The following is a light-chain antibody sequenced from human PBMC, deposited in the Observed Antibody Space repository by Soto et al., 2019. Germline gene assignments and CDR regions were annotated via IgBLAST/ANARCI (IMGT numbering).Light chain of an antibody. V-gene: IGLV2-14*03. Sequence: QSALTQPASVSGSPGQSITTSGTGATTNVVGYDFASWYQQHPGQAPKLMIFDVNNRPSGVSGRFSGSKSGDTASLTISGLQAEDDGDYYCTSYTGSAPFYVFGSGTKVTVL. CDR1: TTNVVGYDF. CDR3: TSYTGSAPFYV. CDR2: DVN. J-gene: IGLJ1*01.